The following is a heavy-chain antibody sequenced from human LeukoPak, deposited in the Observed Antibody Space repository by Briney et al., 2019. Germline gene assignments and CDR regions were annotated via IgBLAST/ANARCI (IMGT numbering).Heavy chain of an antibody. CDR2: SSSSGSTI. J-gene: IGHJ6*03. D-gene: IGHD6-13*01. CDR3: ARSAAAGTRYYYYYMDV. V-gene: IGHV3-48*03. CDR1: GFTFSSYE. Sequence: GGSLRLSCAASGFTFSSYEMNWVRQAPGKGLEWVSYSSSSGSTIYYADSVKGRFTISRDNAKNSLYLQMNSLRAEDTALYYCARSAAAGTRYYYYYMDVWGKGTTVTVSS.